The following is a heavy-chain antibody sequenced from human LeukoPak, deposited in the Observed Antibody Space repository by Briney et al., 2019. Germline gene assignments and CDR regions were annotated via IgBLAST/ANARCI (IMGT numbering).Heavy chain of an antibody. J-gene: IGHJ6*03. CDR1: GGTFSSYA. CDR3: ARSRLVVVPAAIMPHYYYYYMDV. V-gene: IGHV1-69*01. D-gene: IGHD2-2*02. CDR2: IIPIFGTA. Sequence: SVKVSCKASGGTFSSYAISWVRQAPGQGLEWMGGIIPIFGTANYAQKFQGRVTITADESTSTAYMELSSLRSEDTAVYYCARSRLVVVPAAIMPHYYYYYMDVWGKGTTVTVSS.